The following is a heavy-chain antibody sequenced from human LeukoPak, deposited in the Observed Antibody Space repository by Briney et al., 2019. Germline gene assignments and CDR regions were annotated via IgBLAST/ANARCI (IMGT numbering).Heavy chain of an antibody. Sequence: ASVKVSCKASGYTFTTYYMHWVRQAPGQGIEWMGIINPSGGTTGYAQKFQGRLTMTRDTSTTTVYMELSSLRSEDTAVYYCARVRVRGLRTNAFDIWGQGTVVTVSS. D-gene: IGHD3-10*01. V-gene: IGHV1-46*01. CDR2: INPSGGTT. CDR3: ARVRVRGLRTNAFDI. CDR1: GYTFTTYY. J-gene: IGHJ3*02.